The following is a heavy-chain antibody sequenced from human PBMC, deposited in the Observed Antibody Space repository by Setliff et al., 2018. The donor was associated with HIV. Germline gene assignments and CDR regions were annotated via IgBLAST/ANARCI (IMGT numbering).Heavy chain of an antibody. Sequence: ASVKVSCKASNYTFTSFGISWVRQAPGQGLEWMGWVSAYNGDTTYAPRLQGRVTMTTDTATNTAYMELRSLKSDDTAIYFCARDRYFDLWSRGTLVTVS. CDR1: NYTFTSFG. V-gene: IGHV1-18*01. CDR2: VSAYNGDT. CDR3: ARDRYFDL. J-gene: IGHJ2*01.